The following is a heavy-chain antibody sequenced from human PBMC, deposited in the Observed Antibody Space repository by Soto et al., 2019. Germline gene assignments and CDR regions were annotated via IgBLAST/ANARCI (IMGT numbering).Heavy chain of an antibody. CDR2: ISSSSSYI. J-gene: IGHJ4*02. D-gene: IGHD2-15*01. CDR3: ASCVGGGSCYFDY. V-gene: IGHV3-21*01. CDR1: GFTFSDST. Sequence: GGSLRLSCAASGFTFSDSTMNWVRQAPGKGLEWVSSISSSSSYIYYADSVKGRFTISRDNAKNSLYLQMNSLRAEDTAVYYWASCVGGGSCYFDYWGPGTLVTVSS.